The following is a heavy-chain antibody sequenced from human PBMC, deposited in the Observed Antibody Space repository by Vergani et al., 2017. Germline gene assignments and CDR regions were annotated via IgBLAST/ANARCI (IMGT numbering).Heavy chain of an antibody. Sequence: QVQLQESGPGLVRPSETLSLTCTVSGGPLSGYYWNWIRQTPGEGLEWIGYVEDSGYFNYNPSLKTRVSISSAKSNNQFSLMLSSVTVADTAVYYCSRSIVSRNPPDYFDTWGQGTLVTVSS. V-gene: IGHV4-59*01. CDR1: GGPLSGYY. D-gene: IGHD1-14*01. J-gene: IGHJ4*02. CDR3: SRSIVSRNPPDYFDT. CDR2: VEDSGYF.